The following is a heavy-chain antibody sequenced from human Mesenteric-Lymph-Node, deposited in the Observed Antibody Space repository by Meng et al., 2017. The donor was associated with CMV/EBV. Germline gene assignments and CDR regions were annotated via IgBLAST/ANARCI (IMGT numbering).Heavy chain of an antibody. V-gene: IGHV4-39*07. CDR2: IYYSGST. CDR3: ASERYCSSTSCYRSYGMDV. D-gene: IGHD2-2*02. Sequence: SETLSLTCTVSGGSISSSSYYWGWIRQPPGKGLEWIGSIYYSGSTYYNPSLKSRVTISVDTSKNQFSLKLSSVTAADTAVYSCASERYCSSTSCYRSYGMDVWGQGTTVTVSS. J-gene: IGHJ6*02. CDR1: GGSISSSSYY.